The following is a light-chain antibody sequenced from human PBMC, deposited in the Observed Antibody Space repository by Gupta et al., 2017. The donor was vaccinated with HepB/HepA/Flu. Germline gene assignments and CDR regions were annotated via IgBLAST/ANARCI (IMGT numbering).Light chain of an antibody. CDR1: QSVSNY. CDR2: DIS. Sequence: SXGERATLSCRASQSVSNYLAWYQQRPGQAPRLLIYDISNRATGIPARFSGSGSETDFTLTISSLEPEDFAVYYCQQRSNWPTTFGPGTEVEIK. J-gene: IGKJ3*01. V-gene: IGKV3-11*01. CDR3: QQRSNWPTT.